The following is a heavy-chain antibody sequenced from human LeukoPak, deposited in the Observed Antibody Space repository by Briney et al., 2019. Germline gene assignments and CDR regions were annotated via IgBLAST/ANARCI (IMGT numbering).Heavy chain of an antibody. J-gene: IGHJ4*02. CDR3: AKDDEGYY. CDR1: GFTFSKSW. D-gene: IGHD3-3*01. V-gene: IGHV3-7*04. CDR2: IKEDGSAK. Sequence: GGSLRLSCAASGFTFSKSWMSWLRQTPEKGLEWVANIKEDGSAKYYVDSVEGRFTISRDNAKNSLYLQMNSLRAEDTAVYYCAKDDEGYYWGQGSLVTVSS.